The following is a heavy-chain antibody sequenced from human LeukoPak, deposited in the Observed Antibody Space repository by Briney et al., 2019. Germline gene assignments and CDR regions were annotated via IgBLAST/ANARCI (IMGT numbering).Heavy chain of an antibody. CDR3: ARDPYCGGDCYSGLFDY. V-gene: IGHV4-61*02. Sequence: SETLSLTCSVSGGSISSSHYYWNWVRQPAGKGLEWIGRISSSGSTTYSPSLQSRVTMSVGTSNNHFSLKLSSVTAADTAVYYCARDPYCGGDCYSGLFDYWGQGTLVTVSS. J-gene: IGHJ4*02. D-gene: IGHD2-21*02. CDR2: ISSSGST. CDR1: GGSISSSHYY.